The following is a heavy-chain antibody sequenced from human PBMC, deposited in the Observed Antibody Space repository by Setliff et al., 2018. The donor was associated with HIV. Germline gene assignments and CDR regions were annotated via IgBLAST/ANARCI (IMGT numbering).Heavy chain of an antibody. J-gene: IGHJ4*02. D-gene: IGHD3-10*01. V-gene: IGHV4-34*01. CDR2: INRSGST. CDR3: ARLSGGMVPNY. CDR1: GGSLSGHF. Sequence: SETLSLTCAVYGGSLSGHFWSWIRQPPGKGLEWIGEINRSGSTNYNSSLKSRVTISVDTSKNQISLRLSSVTAADTAVYYCARLSGGMVPNYWGQGTLVTVSS.